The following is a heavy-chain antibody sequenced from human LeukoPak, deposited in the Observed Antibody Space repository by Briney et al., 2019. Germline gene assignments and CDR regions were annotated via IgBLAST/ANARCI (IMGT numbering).Heavy chain of an antibody. J-gene: IGHJ4*02. CDR3: AKNLDDIAAAGSTDY. Sequence: GGSLRLSCAASGFTFSSYAMSWVRQAPGKGLERVSAISGSGGSTYYADSVKGRFTISRDNSKNTLYLQMNSLRAEDTAVYYCAKNLDDIAAAGSTDYWGQGTLVTVSS. CDR2: ISGSGGST. D-gene: IGHD6-13*01. V-gene: IGHV3-23*01. CDR1: GFTFSSYA.